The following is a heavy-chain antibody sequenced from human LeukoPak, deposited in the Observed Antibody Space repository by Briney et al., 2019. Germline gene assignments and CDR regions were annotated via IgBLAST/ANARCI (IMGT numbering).Heavy chain of an antibody. V-gene: IGHV4-39*01. CDR3: ARHTIFGVVIMGYGVAFDI. J-gene: IGHJ3*02. D-gene: IGHD3-3*01. Sequence: SETLSLTCTVSGGSISSSSYYWGWIRQPPGKGLEWIGSIYYSGSTYYNPSLKSRVTISVDTSKNQFSLKLSSVTAADTAVYCCARHTIFGVVIMGYGVAFDIWGQGTMVTVSS. CDR1: GGSISSSSYY. CDR2: IYYSGST.